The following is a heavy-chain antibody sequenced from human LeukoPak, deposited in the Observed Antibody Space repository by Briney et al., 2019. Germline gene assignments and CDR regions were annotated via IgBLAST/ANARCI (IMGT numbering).Heavy chain of an antibody. J-gene: IGHJ4*02. D-gene: IGHD2-15*01. CDR1: GFTFSDYY. V-gene: IGHV3-11*04. CDR3: ARAVVTATPYFDY. CDR2: IRSSGSTI. Sequence: PGGSLRLSCAASGFTFSDYYMSWIRQAPGKGLEWVSYIRSSGSTIYYADSVKGRFTISRDNAKNSLSLKMNSLRAEDTALYSCARAVVTATPYFDYWGQGTLVTVSS.